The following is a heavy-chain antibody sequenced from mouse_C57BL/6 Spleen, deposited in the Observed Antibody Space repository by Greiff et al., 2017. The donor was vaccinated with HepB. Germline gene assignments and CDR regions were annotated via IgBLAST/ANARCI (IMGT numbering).Heavy chain of an antibody. CDR2: INYDGSST. D-gene: IGHD4-1*01. CDR1: GFTFSDYY. CDR3: ARAPNWDGYFDV. V-gene: IGHV5-16*01. Sequence: EVKVVESEGGLVQPGSSMKLSCTASGFTFSDYYMAWVRQVPEKGLEWVANINYDGSSTYYLDSLKSRFIISRDNAKNILYLQMSSLKSEDTATYYCARAPNWDGYFDVWGTGTTVTVSS. J-gene: IGHJ1*03.